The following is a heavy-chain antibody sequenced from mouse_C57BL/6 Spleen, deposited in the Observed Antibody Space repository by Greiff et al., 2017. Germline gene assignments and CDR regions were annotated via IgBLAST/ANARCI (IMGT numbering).Heavy chain of an antibody. J-gene: IGHJ4*01. Sequence: EVQVVESGPGLVKPSQSLSLTCSVTGYSITSGYYWNWIRQFPGNKLEWMGYISYDGSNNYNPSLKNRISITRDTSKNQFFLKLNSVTTEDTATYYCARDYGSSYRYAMDYWGQGTSVTVSS. CDR2: ISYDGSN. V-gene: IGHV3-6*01. CDR3: ARDYGSSYRYAMDY. D-gene: IGHD1-1*01. CDR1: GYSITSGYY.